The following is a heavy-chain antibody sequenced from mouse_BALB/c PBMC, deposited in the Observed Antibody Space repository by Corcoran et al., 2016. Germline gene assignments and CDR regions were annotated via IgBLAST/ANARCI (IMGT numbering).Heavy chain of an antibody. D-gene: IGHD1-1*01. J-gene: IGHJ1*01. CDR2: MNPNNGGT. CDR1: GYTFTEYT. V-gene: IGHV1-18*01. Sequence: EVQLQQSGPELVKPGASVKISCKTSGYTFTEYTMHWVKKSHGKSLEWIGGMNPNNGGTSYNQKFKGKATLTVEKSSSTAYMELRSLTSEDSAVYYCARWYYGSSWGAGTTVTVSS. CDR3: ARWYYGSS.